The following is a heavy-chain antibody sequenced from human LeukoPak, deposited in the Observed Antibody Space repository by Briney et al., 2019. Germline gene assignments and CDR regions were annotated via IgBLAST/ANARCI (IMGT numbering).Heavy chain of an antibody. CDR1: GGSISSSSYY. Sequence: PSETLSLTCTVSGGSISSSSYYWGWIRQPPGKGLEWIGSIYYSGSTYYNPSLKSRVTISVDTSKNQFSLKLSSVTAADTAVYYCASEIRDGGDYGSFDYWGQGTLVTVSS. V-gene: IGHV4-39*01. CDR2: IYYSGST. J-gene: IGHJ4*02. CDR3: ASEIRDGGDYGSFDY. D-gene: IGHD4-17*01.